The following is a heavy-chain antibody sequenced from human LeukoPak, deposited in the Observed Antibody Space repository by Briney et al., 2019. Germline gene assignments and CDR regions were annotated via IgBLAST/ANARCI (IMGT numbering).Heavy chain of an antibody. Sequence: ASVKVSCKVAGYSLSDMSVHWIRQAPGRGLEWMGSSDSEEGDPVYAQRFEGRLTMTEDTSTDTAYMDLSSLRFEDTAVYYCASGNEVTLEGFALWGQGTMVTVSS. CDR2: SDSEEGDP. V-gene: IGHV1-24*01. CDR1: GYSLSDMS. J-gene: IGHJ3*01. D-gene: IGHD2-8*01. CDR3: ASGNEVTLEGFAL.